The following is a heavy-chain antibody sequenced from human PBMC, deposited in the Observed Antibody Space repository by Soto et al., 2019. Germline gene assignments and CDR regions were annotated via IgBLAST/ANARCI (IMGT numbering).Heavy chain of an antibody. CDR1: GFTFSSCA. CDR2: VSHDGSLY. V-gene: IGHV3-30*18. CDR3: LKDRSDTWSLAY. Sequence: GGSLRLSCAASGFTFSSCAMHWVRQVPGKGLEWLAVVSHDGSLYPYADSVKGRFSISRDDSRKTLYLQMNSLRPEDTAVYYCLKDRSDTWSLAYWTQGSLVTVSS. J-gene: IGHJ4*02. D-gene: IGHD2-8*02.